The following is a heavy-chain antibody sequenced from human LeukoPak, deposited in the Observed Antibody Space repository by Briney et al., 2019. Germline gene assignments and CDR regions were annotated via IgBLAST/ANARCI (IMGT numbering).Heavy chain of an antibody. CDR3: ATDAYYYYDSSGKVFDY. V-gene: IGHV1-24*01. Sequence: ASVKVSCKVSGYTLTELSMHWVRQAPGKGLEWMGGFDPEDGETIYAQKFQGRVTMTEDTSTDTAYMELSSLRSEDTAVYYCATDAYYYYDSSGKVFDYWGQGTLVTVSS. D-gene: IGHD3-22*01. J-gene: IGHJ4*02. CDR2: FDPEDGET. CDR1: GYTLTELS.